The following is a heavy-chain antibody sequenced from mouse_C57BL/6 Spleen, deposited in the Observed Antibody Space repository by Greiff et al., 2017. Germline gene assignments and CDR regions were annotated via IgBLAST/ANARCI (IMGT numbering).Heavy chain of an antibody. CDR2: IDPSDSYT. D-gene: IGHD2-4*01. V-gene: IGHV1-69*01. J-gene: IGHJ4*01. CDR3: ARKGDYGLYYYAMDY. CDR1: GYTFTSYW. Sequence: QVQLQQPGAELVMPGASVKLSCKASGYTFTSYWMHWVKQRPGQGLEWIGEIDPSDSYTNYNQKFKGKSTLTVDKSSSTAYMQLSSLTSEDSAVYYCARKGDYGLYYYAMDYWGQGTSVTVSS.